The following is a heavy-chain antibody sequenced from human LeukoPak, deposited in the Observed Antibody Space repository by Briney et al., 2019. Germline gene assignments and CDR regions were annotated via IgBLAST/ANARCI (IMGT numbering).Heavy chain of an antibody. V-gene: IGHV4-4*02. J-gene: IGHJ1*01. CDR2: FYHSGTT. CDR1: GGSISSSNW. CDR3: ARKSYFQH. Sequence: SETLSLTCAVSGGSISSSNWWNWVRQPPGKGLEWIGEFYHSGTTNYNPSLKSRVTISLDKSKNHFSLHLRSVTAADTAVYYCARKSYFQHWGQGTLVTVSS.